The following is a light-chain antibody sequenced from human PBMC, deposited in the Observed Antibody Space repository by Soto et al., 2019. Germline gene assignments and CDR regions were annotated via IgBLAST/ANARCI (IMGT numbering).Light chain of an antibody. Sequence: QSVLTQPASVSGSPGQSITISCTGTSSDVGSYNLVSWYQQHPGKAPKLMIYEGSKRPSGVSNRFSVSKSGNTASLTISGLQAEDEADYYCCSYAGSSTGWVFGGGTKLTVL. V-gene: IGLV2-23*01. CDR1: SSDVGSYNL. CDR3: CSYAGSSTGWV. J-gene: IGLJ3*02. CDR2: EGS.